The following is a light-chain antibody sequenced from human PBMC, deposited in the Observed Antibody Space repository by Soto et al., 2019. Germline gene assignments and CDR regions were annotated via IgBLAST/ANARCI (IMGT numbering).Light chain of an antibody. CDR1: QSVNSN. J-gene: IGKJ1*01. CDR2: DAS. Sequence: EIVMTQSPDTLSVSPGETATLSCRASQSVNSNLAWYQQKPGQAPRLLISDASTRAAGLPARFSGSGSGTEFTLTISSLQSEDFAVYFCQQSNNWPKTFGPGTKLEIK. V-gene: IGKV3-15*01. CDR3: QQSNNWPKT.